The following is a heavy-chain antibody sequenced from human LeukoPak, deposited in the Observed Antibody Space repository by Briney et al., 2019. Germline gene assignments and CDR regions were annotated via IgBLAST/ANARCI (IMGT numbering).Heavy chain of an antibody. Sequence: SETLSLTCTVSGGSISSYYWSWIRQPPGKGLEWIGYIYYSGSTNYNPSLKSRVTISVDTSKNQFSRKLSSVTAADTAVHYCARGEIRYYYGMDVWGQGTTVTVSS. V-gene: IGHV4-59*01. CDR2: IYYSGST. J-gene: IGHJ6*02. CDR1: GGSISSYY. CDR3: ARGEIRYYYGMDV. D-gene: IGHD3-10*01.